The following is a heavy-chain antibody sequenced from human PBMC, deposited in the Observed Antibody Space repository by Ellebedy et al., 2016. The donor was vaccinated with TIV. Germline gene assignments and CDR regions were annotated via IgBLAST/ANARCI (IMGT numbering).Heavy chain of an antibody. Sequence: GGSLRLSCAASGFTFSSFAMHWVRQAPGKGLEWLSVISGGGDSTYHAGSVKGRFTITRDNSKNTLHLQMDRLRAEDTAVYYCAKGTSSGFNYDRVGFEYWGQGALVTVSS. V-gene: IGHV3-23*01. D-gene: IGHD3-22*01. J-gene: IGHJ4*02. CDR2: ISGGGDST. CDR3: AKGTSSGFNYDRVGFEY. CDR1: GFTFSSFA.